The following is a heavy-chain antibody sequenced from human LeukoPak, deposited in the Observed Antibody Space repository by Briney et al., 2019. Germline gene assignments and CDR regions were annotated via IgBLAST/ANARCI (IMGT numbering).Heavy chain of an antibody. CDR1: GYSISSGYY. V-gene: IGHV4-38-2*01. D-gene: IGHD5-24*01. CDR3: ARRDGIAELDY. Sequence: SETLSLTCAVSGYSISSGYYWGWIRQPPGKGLEWIGSIYRSGSTYYNPSLKSRVTISVDTSKNQFSLKLSSVTAADTAVYYCARRDGIAELDYWGQGTLVTVSS. J-gene: IGHJ4*02. CDR2: IYRSGST.